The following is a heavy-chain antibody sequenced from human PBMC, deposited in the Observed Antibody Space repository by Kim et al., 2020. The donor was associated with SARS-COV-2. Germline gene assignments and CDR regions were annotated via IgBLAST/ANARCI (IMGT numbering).Heavy chain of an antibody. Sequence: GGSLRLSCAASGFTFSSYSMTWVRQAPGKGLAWVSSISSSSIFIYYADSVTGRFTISRDYVKNSLYLKMNSLRAEDTAVYFYASVPVAIIRLYYFDYWG. CDR2: ISSSSIFI. D-gene: IGHD2-2*01. CDR1: GFTFSSYS. J-gene: IGHJ4*01. V-gene: IGHV3-21*01. CDR3: ASVPVAIIRLYYFDY.